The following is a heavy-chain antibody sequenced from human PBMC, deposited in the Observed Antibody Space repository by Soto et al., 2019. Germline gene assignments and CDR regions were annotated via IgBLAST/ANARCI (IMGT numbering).Heavy chain of an antibody. CDR2: ISSSSSYI. D-gene: IGHD4-17*01. J-gene: IGHJ6*02. V-gene: IGHV3-21*01. CDR3: ARMYGDYGLNGNYYGMDV. Sequence: EVQLVESGGGLVKPGGSLRLSCAASGFTFSSYSMNWARQAPGKGLEWVSSISSSSSYIYFADSVKGRFTISRDNAKNLLYRQMNSLRAEDTAVYYCARMYGDYGLNGNYYGMDVWGQGTTVTVSS. CDR1: GFTFSSYS.